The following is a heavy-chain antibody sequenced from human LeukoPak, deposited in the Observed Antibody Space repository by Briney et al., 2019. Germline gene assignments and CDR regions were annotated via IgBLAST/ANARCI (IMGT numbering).Heavy chain of an antibody. CDR2: INHSGST. J-gene: IGHJ5*02. CDR1: GGSFSGYY. V-gene: IGHV4-34*01. CDR3: ARLAAAGIHWFDP. D-gene: IGHD6-13*01. Sequence: SETLSLTCAVYGGSFSGYYWSWIRQPPGKGLEWIGEINHSGSTNYNPSLKSRVAISVDTSKNQFSLKLSSVTAADTAVYYCARLAAAGIHWFDPWGQGTLVTVSS.